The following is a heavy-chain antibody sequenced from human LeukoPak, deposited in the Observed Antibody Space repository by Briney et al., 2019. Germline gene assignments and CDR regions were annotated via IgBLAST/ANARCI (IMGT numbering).Heavy chain of an antibody. J-gene: IGHJ3*02. V-gene: IGHV3-49*04. CDR2: IRSKAYGGTT. CDR3: SRESTNAFDI. Sequence: QPGRSLRLSCTASGFTFDGYIMNWVRQAPGKGREGGGFIRSKAYGGTTEYAASVKGRFIISRDDSKSIAYLQMNSLKSEDTAVYYCSRESTNAFDIWGQGTMVTVSS. CDR1: GFTFDGYI.